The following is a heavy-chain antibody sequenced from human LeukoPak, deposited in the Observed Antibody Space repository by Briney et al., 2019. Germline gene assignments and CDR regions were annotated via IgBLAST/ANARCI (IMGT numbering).Heavy chain of an antibody. CDR2: IAPADGDT. CDR3: GILDYGDYFRDFDL. J-gene: IGHJ2*01. CDR1: VYTFTDYN. Sequence: ATEKIPCKASVYTFTDYNIHWVCGAPGKGLEWLWHIAPADGDTAFGDELQDRDNIIADRATYTVYMEMTNLRSEDSATYYCGILDYGDYFRDFDLWGRGTPVTVSS. V-gene: IGHV1-69-2*01. D-gene: IGHD4-17*01.